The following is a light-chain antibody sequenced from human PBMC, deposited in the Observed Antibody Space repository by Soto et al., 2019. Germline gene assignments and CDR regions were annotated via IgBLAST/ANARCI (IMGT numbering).Light chain of an antibody. CDR3: QQANSFPFT. CDR1: QGLLHSNGYNY. J-gene: IGKJ4*01. V-gene: IGKV2-28*01. CDR2: AAS. Sequence: DIVMTQSTLSLPFTPGEPSSTSCRSSQGLLHSNGYNYLDWYQQKPGEAPKLLISAASSLGSGVPSRFSGSGSGTDFTLTISSLQPEDFATYYCQQANSFPFTFGGGTKVDIK.